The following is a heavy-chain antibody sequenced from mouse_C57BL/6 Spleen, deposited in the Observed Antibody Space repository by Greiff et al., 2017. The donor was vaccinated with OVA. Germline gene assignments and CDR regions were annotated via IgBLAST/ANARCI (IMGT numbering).Heavy chain of an antibody. J-gene: IGHJ2*01. CDR1: GYTFTDYN. V-gene: IGHV1-22*01. CDR2: INPNNGGT. Sequence: VQLQQSGPELVKPGASVKMSCKASGYTFTDYNMHWVKQSHGKSLEWIGYINPNNGGTSYNPKFKGKATLTVNKSSSTAYMELRSLTSEDSAVYYGAREDDYDQYYFDYWGQGTTLTVSS. D-gene: IGHD2-4*01. CDR3: AREDDYDQYYFDY.